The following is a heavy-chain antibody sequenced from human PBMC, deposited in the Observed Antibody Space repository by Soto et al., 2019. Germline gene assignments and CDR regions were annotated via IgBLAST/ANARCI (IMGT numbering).Heavy chain of an antibody. V-gene: IGHV1-46*01. CDR3: ARDLAAAAY. J-gene: IGHJ4*02. D-gene: IGHD6-13*01. CDR2: INPLPTSGST. CDR1: GYIFTNYY. Sequence: QVQLVQSGAEVKKPGASVKVSCKASGYIFTNYYIHWVRQAPGQGLQWMAIINPLPTSGSTNYAQKFQGRVTVTRDTSTSTVSLERSSLRSDDTAVYYCARDLAAAAYWGQGTLVTVSS.